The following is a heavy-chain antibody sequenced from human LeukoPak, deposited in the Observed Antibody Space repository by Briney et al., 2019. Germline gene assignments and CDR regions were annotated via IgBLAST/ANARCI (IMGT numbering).Heavy chain of an antibody. CDR3: ARVGGQKSTVFDY. CDR2: INRSGST. Sequence: SETLSLTCAVYGGSFSGYYWSWIRQPPGKGLEWIGEINRSGSTNYNPSLKSRVTISVDTSKNQFSLKLSSVTAADTAVYYCARVGGQKSTVFDYWGQGTLVTVSS. D-gene: IGHD3-16*01. CDR1: GGSFSGYY. J-gene: IGHJ4*02. V-gene: IGHV4-34*01.